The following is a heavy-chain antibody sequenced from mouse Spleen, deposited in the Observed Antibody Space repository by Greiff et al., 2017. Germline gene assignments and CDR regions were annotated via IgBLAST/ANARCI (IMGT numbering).Heavy chain of an antibody. J-gene: IGHJ2*01. D-gene: IGHD1-1*02. CDR3: ARFGNYDY. CDR2: IDPSDSYT. Sequence: QVQLKQPGAELVKPGASVKLSCKASGYTFTSYWMQWVKQRPGQGLEWIGEIDPSDSYTNYNQKFKGKATLTVDTSSSTAYMQLSSLTSEDSAVYYCARFGNYDYWGQGTTLTVSS. V-gene: IGHV1-50*01. CDR1: GYTFTSYW.